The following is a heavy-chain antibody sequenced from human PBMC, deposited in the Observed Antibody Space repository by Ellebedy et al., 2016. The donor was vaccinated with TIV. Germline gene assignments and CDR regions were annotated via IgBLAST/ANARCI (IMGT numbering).Heavy chain of an antibody. Sequence: PGGSLRLSCAASGFTFSSYAMSWVRQAPGKGLEWVSGFGVSGDSTYYAESVKGRFTISRDNFKNTLYLQMNSLRAEDTAIYYCARGKSGTYIHHAFDYWGQGTLVTVSS. V-gene: IGHV3-23*01. CDR2: FGVSGDST. CDR1: GFTFSSYA. D-gene: IGHD1-14*01. CDR3: ARGKSGTYIHHAFDY. J-gene: IGHJ4*02.